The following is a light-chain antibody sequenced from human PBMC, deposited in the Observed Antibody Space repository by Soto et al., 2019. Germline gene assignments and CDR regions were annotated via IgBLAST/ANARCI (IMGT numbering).Light chain of an antibody. CDR2: GAS. CDR3: QQRHMWPIT. J-gene: IGKJ5*01. CDR1: QSVSNNY. Sequence: ESVLTQSPCTLSLSPGERATLSCRASQSVSNNYLAWYQQKPGQAPRLLIYGASNRATGIPDRFSGSGSGTDFTLTISSLEPEDSAVYYCQQRHMWPITFGQGTRLEIK. V-gene: IGKV3D-20*02.